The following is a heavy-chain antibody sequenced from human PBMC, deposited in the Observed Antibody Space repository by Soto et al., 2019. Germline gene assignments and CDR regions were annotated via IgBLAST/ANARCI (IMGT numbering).Heavy chain of an antibody. V-gene: IGHV1-69*06. CDR3: ARRPYRLSNWFDP. CDR1: GGTFSSYA. J-gene: IGHJ5*02. Sequence: QVQLVQSGAEVKKPGSSVKVSCKASGGTFSSYAISWVRQAPGQGLEWMGGIIPIFGSTNYAQRFQGRVSITADKFMSTAYMELSSLKSEDTAVYYCARRPYRLSNWFDPWGQGTLVTVSS. CDR2: IIPIFGST.